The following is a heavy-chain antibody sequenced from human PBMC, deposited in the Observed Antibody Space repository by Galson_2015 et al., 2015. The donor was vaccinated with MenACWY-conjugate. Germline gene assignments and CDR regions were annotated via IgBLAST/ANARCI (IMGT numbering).Heavy chain of an antibody. D-gene: IGHD3-10*01. Sequence: PLSLTCTVSGGSINTVGYFWSWLRQHPGKGPEWIGYIYSSGTTSYNPSFESLVTISLDTSKNQFSLKLTSVTAADTAVYYCARVTYHNASGRFDPWGPGTLVTVSS. J-gene: IGHJ5*02. V-gene: IGHV4-31*01. CDR3: ARVTYHNASGRFDP. CDR2: IYSSGTT. CDR1: GGSINTVGYF.